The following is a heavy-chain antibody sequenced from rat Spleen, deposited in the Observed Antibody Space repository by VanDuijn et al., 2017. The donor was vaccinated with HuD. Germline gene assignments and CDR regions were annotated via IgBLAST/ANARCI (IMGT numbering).Heavy chain of an antibody. CDR2: ILRTGENT. CDR3: TGGGIPWYLDF. J-gene: IGHJ1*01. D-gene: IGHD2-2*01. V-gene: IGHV5-31*01. Sequence: EVQLVESGGGLVQPGGSLKLSCIASGFIFTNYWLTWIRQAPGKGLEWVASILRTGENTYYSDSVKGRFTISRDNAKSTLYLQMNRLRSEDSATYYCTGGGIPWYLDFWGPGTMVTVSS. CDR1: GFIFTNYW.